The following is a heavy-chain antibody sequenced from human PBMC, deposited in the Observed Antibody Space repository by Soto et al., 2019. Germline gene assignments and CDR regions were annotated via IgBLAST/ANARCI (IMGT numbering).Heavy chain of an antibody. Sequence: GESLRPSFAGPGFTFSSYSINWVRQPPGKGLEWVSYISSSSSTIYCADSVKGRFTISRDNAKNSLYLQMNSLRAEDTAVYYCASLDYYGSGQVDYWGQGTLVTVSS. CDR1: GFTFSSYS. CDR3: ASLDYYGSGQVDY. V-gene: IGHV3-48*01. CDR2: ISSSSSTI. J-gene: IGHJ4*02. D-gene: IGHD3-10*01.